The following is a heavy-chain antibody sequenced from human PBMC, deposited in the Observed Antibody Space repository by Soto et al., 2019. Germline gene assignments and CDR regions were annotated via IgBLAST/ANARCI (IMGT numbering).Heavy chain of an antibody. J-gene: IGHJ4*02. CDR2: IIPIFGTA. CDR3: ARAGYIWAPGFDY. V-gene: IGHV1-69*13. D-gene: IGHD1-20*01. Sequence: SVKVSCKSSGGTFSSYAISWVRQAPGQGLEWMGGIIPIFGTANYAQKFQGRVAITADESTSTAYMELSSLRFEDTAVYYCARAGYIWAPGFDYWVQGTLVTVSS. CDR1: GGTFSSYA.